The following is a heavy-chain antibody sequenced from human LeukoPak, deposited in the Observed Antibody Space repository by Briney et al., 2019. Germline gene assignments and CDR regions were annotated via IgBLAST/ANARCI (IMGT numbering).Heavy chain of an antibody. Sequence: GGSLRLSCAASGFTFSSYEMNWVRQAPGKGLEWVSYISSSGSTIYYADSVKGRFTISRDNAKNSLYLQMNSLRAEDTAVYYRARDGRGIVVVPAARKPYYYYGMDVWGKGTTVTVSS. CDR1: GFTFSSYE. D-gene: IGHD2-2*01. V-gene: IGHV3-48*03. J-gene: IGHJ6*04. CDR2: ISSSGSTI. CDR3: ARDGRGIVVVPAARKPYYYYGMDV.